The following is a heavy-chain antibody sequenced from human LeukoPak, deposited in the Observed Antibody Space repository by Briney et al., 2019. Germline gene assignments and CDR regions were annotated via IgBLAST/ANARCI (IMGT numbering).Heavy chain of an antibody. CDR1: GFTFSSYA. Sequence: PGGSLRLSCAASGFTFSSYAMSWVRQAPGKGLQWVSGISSSGGSTYYADSVKGRFTISTDNSKNTLYLQMNSLRAEDTAVYYCARSLSSRFSGPRRPYYFDSWGQGTLVTVSS. J-gene: IGHJ4*02. CDR2: ISSSGGST. V-gene: IGHV3-23*01. CDR3: ARSLSSRFSGPRRPYYFDS. D-gene: IGHD3-16*02.